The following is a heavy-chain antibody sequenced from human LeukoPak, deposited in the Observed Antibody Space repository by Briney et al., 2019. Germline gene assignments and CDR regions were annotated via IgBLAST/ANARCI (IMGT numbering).Heavy chain of an antibody. J-gene: IGHJ4*02. V-gene: IGHV5-51*01. CDR2: IYPGDSDT. Sequence: GESLKISCKGSGYSFTSYWIGWVRQMPGKGLEWMGIIYPGDSDTRYSPSFQGQVTISADKSISTASLQWSSLKASDTAMYYCARHEHSDFWSGYLIDYWGQGTLVTVSS. D-gene: IGHD3-3*01. CDR1: GYSFTSYW. CDR3: ARHEHSDFWSGYLIDY.